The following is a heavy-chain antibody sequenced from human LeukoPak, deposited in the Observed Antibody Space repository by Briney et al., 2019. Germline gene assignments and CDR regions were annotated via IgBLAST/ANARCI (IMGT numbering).Heavy chain of an antibody. CDR1: GGSISSYY. D-gene: IGHD2-15*01. CDR3: ARHDSKGAVVVVVAATGSAFDI. Sequence: SETLSLTCTVSGGSISSYYWSWIRQPPGKGLEWIGYIYYSGSTNYNPSLKSRVTISVDTSKNQFSLKLSSVTAADTAVYYCARHDSKGAVVVVVAATGSAFDIWGQGTMVTVSS. CDR2: IYYSGST. V-gene: IGHV4-59*08. J-gene: IGHJ3*02.